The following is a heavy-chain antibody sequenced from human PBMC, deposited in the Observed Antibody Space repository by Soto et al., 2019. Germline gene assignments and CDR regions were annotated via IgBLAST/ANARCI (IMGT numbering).Heavy chain of an antibody. CDR2: TYYRSKWYD. CDR3: ARGYGDYVGWFDP. D-gene: IGHD4-17*01. Sequence: QVPLQQSGPGLVKPSQTLSLTCAISGDSVSSNSAAWNWIRQSPSRGLEWLGRTYYRSKWYDDYAPSVKSRITINPDTSQNHFSLHLNSVTPEDTAVYYCARGYGDYVGWFDPWGQGTLVTVSS. V-gene: IGHV6-1*01. J-gene: IGHJ5*02. CDR1: GDSVSSNSAA.